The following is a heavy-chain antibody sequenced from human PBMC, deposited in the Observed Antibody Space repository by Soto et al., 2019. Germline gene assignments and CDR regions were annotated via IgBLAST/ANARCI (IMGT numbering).Heavy chain of an antibody. Sequence: PGGSLRLSCAASGFTFSTYTMNWVRQAPGKGLEWVAGIFPGGSTYYANSVKGRFTISRDHSKNTLYLQMNSLRAEDTAVYYCAKELRITIFGVVIWSNYGMDVWGQGTTVTVSS. J-gene: IGHJ6*02. CDR3: AKELRITIFGVVIWSNYGMDV. CDR1: GFTFSTYT. V-gene: IGHV3-23*03. CDR2: IFPGGST. D-gene: IGHD3-3*01.